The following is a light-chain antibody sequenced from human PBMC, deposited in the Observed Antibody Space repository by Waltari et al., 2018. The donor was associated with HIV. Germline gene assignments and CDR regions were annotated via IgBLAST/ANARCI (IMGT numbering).Light chain of an antibody. Sequence: QSALTQPASVSGSPGQSITISCTRTSSAVRSYNLVSWYQQHPGKAPKLMIYEVSKRPSGVSNRFSGSKSGNTASLTISGLQAEDEADYYCCSYAGSSTPVVFGGGTKLTVL. CDR2: EVS. CDR3: CSYAGSSTPVV. J-gene: IGLJ2*01. V-gene: IGLV2-23*02. CDR1: SSAVRSYNL.